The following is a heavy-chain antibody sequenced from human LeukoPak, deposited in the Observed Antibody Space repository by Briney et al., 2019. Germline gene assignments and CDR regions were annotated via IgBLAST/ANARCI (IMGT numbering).Heavy chain of an antibody. J-gene: IGHJ5*02. CDR2: LYSDGRT. D-gene: IGHD4-17*01. Sequence: GGSLRLSCAASGFTVNSNYMNWVRQAPGKGLEWVSVLYSDGRTYYADSVKGRFTISRDTSKNTLYLQINSLRVEDTAVYYCIVFGDSNHWGQGTLVTVSS. CDR3: IVFGDSNH. CDR1: GFTVNSNY. V-gene: IGHV3-53*01.